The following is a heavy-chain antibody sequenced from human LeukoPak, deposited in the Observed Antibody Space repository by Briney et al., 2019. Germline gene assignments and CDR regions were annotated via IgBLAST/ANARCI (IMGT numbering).Heavy chain of an antibody. V-gene: IGHV1-69*02. CDR2: IIPILGIA. D-gene: IGHD2-15*01. Sequence: SVKVSCKASGGTFSSYTISWVRQAPGQGLEWMGRIIPILGIANYAQKFQGRVTITADKSTSTAYMELSSLRSEDTAVYYCAKGWWEPRYYFDYWGQGTLVTVSS. J-gene: IGHJ4*02. CDR3: AKGWWEPRYYFDY. CDR1: GGTFSSYT.